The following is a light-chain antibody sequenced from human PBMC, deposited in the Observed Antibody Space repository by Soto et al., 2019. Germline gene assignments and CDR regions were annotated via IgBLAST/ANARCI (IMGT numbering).Light chain of an antibody. J-gene: IGKJ1*01. CDR3: QQYDTYWT. CDR2: KAS. Sequence: DIQLTQSPSTLSASVGDRVTITCRASQSISNWLAWYHQKPGKAPNLLIYKASSLKSGVPSRFSGSGSGTEFTLTISSLQPDDFATYYCQQYDTYWTFGQGTKVDI. V-gene: IGKV1-5*03. CDR1: QSISNW.